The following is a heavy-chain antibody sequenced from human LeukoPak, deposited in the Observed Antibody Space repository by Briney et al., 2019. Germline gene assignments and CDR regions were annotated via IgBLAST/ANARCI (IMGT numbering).Heavy chain of an antibody. Sequence: SETLSLTCTVSGGSISSYYWSWIRQPPGKGLEWIGYIYYSGRTNYNPSLKSRVTISVDTSKNQFSLKLSSVTAADTAVYYCARGYDFWSGPDYWGQGTLVTVSS. V-gene: IGHV4-59*01. CDR2: IYYSGRT. D-gene: IGHD3-3*01. CDR3: ARGYDFWSGPDY. CDR1: GGSISSYY. J-gene: IGHJ4*02.